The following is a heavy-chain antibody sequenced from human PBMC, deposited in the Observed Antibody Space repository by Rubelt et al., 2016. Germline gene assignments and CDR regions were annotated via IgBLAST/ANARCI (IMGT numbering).Heavy chain of an antibody. CDR2: IYYSGST. CDR3: ASAGRRIEVVPAANWFDP. V-gene: IGHV4-39*01. Sequence: QLQLQESGPGLVKPSETLSLTCTVSGGSISSSSYYWGWIRQPPGKGLEWIGSIYYSGSTYYNPSPRCRCTISVDTSTNQFSLELSCVTAEDTAVYYCASAGRRIEVVPAANWFDPWGQGTLVTVSS. J-gene: IGHJ5*02. CDR1: GGSISSSSYY. D-gene: IGHD2-2*01.